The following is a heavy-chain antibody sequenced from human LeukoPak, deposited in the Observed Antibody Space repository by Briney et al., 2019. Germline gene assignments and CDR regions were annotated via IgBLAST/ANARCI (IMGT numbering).Heavy chain of an antibody. CDR2: IYHSGST. Sequence: SETLSLTCTVSGGSISSGGYYWSWIRQPPGKGLEWIGYIYHSGSTYYNPSLKSRVTISVDRSKNQFSLKLSSVTAADTAVYYCASRLAVAGTLVDYWGQGTLVTVSS. V-gene: IGHV4-30-2*01. J-gene: IGHJ4*02. CDR3: ASRLAVAGTLVDY. D-gene: IGHD6-19*01. CDR1: GGSISSGGYY.